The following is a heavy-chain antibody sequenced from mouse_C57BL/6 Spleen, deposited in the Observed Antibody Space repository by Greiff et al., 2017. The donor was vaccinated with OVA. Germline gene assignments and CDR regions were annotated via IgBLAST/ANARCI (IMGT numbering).Heavy chain of an antibody. D-gene: IGHD2-4*01. CDR1: GFSLTSYG. V-gene: IGHV2-6*01. CDR3: ARGDYHYYYAMDY. Sequence: VKVVESGPGLVAPSQSLSITCTVSGFSLTSYGVDWVRQSPGKGLEWLGVIWGVGSTNYNSALKSRLSISKDNSKSQVFLKMNSLQTDDTAMYYCARGDYHYYYAMDYWGQGTSVTVSS. CDR2: IWGVGST. J-gene: IGHJ4*01.